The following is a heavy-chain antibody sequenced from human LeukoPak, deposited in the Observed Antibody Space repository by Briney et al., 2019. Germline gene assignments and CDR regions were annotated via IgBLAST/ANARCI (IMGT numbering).Heavy chain of an antibody. D-gene: IGHD3-10*01. Sequence: GRSLRLSCAASGFTFSSYAMRWVRQAPGKGLEWVAVISYDGSNKYYADSVKGRFTISRDNSKNTLYLQMNSLRAEDTAVYYCARSMVRGVIGSHFDYWGQGTLVTVSS. J-gene: IGHJ4*02. V-gene: IGHV3-30-3*01. CDR1: GFTFSSYA. CDR3: ARSMVRGVIGSHFDY. CDR2: ISYDGSNK.